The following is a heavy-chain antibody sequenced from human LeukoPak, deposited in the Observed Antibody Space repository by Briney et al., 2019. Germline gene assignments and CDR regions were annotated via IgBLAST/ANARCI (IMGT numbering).Heavy chain of an antibody. J-gene: IGHJ4*02. CDR3: TKDKGIINGFYYFDS. V-gene: IGHV3-9*01. CDR1: GFTFNEYA. Sequence: SLRLSCAASGFTFNEYAMHWVRQAPGKGLEWVSSISWNSDSIAYADSVKGRFTISRGNAKSSLYLQMNSLTPGGTALYYCTKDKGIINGFYYFDSWGQGTLVAVSS. D-gene: IGHD3-10*01. CDR2: ISWNSDSI.